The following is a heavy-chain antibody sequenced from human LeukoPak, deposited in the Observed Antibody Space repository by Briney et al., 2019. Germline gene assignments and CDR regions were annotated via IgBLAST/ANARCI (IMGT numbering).Heavy chain of an antibody. Sequence: PSETLSLTCTVLGDSLSSNWHHWAWIRQPPGKGLEWIGSIYYSESTHYNPSLKSRVTMSVDTSKNQISLNLKSVTAADTALYYCARNCTADNDVSRRDKWFDPWGHGTLVTVSS. CDR3: ARNCTADNDVSRRDKWFDP. CDR1: GDSLSSNWHH. D-gene: IGHD2-8*02. J-gene: IGHJ5*02. V-gene: IGHV4-39*07. CDR2: IYYSEST.